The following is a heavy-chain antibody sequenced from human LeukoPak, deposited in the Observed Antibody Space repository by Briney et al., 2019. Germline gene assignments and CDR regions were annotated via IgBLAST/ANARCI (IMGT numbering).Heavy chain of an antibody. Sequence: SETLSLTCTVSGGSISSGGYYWSWVRQHPGKGLEWIGYIYDSGRTYYNPSLTSRVTISGDTSKNQFSLKLSSVTAADTAVYYCARDGDYLDYWGQGTLVTVSS. CDR1: GGSISSGGYY. V-gene: IGHV4-31*03. J-gene: IGHJ4*02. CDR2: IYDSGRT. CDR3: ARDGDYLDY.